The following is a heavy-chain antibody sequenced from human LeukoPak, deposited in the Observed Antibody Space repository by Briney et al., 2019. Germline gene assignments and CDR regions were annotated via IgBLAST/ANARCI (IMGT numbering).Heavy chain of an antibody. Sequence: GGSLRLSCAASGFTFSSYGMHWVRQAPGKGLEWVAVISYDGSNKYYADSVKGRFTISRDNSKNTLYLQMNSLRAEDTAVYYCARGTRVVISDYWGQGTLVTVSS. CDR1: GFTFSSYG. CDR2: ISYDGSNK. CDR3: ARGTRVVISDY. J-gene: IGHJ4*02. V-gene: IGHV3-30*03. D-gene: IGHD3-3*01.